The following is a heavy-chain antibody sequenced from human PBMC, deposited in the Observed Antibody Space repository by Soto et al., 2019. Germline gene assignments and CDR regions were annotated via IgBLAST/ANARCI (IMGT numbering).Heavy chain of an antibody. CDR2: INPSGGST. J-gene: IGHJ1*01. D-gene: IGHD3-22*01. V-gene: IGHV1-46*01. CDR3: ARDRSITMIVERGDLGYFEH. CDR1: GYTFTSYY. Sequence: QVQLVQSGAEVKKPGASVKVSCKASGYTFTSYYMHCVRQAPGQGLEWMGIINPSGGSTSYAQKFQGRVNMTRDSSTSTVYMELSRLRCEDTAVYYCARDRSITMIVERGDLGYFEHLGQGTMVTVSS.